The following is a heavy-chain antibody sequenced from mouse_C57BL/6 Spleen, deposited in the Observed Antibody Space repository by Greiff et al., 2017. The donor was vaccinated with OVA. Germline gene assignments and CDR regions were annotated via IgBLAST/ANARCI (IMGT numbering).Heavy chain of an antibody. CDR1: GFTFSDYG. D-gene: IGHD2-3*01. Sequence: EVKVVESGGGLVKPGGSLKLSCAASGFTFSDYGMHWVRQAPEKGLEWVAYISSGSSTIYYADTVKGRFTISRDNAKNTLFLQMTSLRSEDTAMYYCARKDGYYYYFDYWGQGTTLTVSS. V-gene: IGHV5-17*01. CDR2: ISSGSSTI. J-gene: IGHJ2*01. CDR3: ARKDGYYYYFDY.